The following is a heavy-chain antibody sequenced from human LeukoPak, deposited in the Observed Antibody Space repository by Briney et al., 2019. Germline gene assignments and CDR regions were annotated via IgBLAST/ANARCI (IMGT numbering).Heavy chain of an antibody. CDR2: MREDGGEI. V-gene: IGHV3-7*01. CDR3: ARGGARWFDS. J-gene: IGHJ5*01. D-gene: IGHD4/OR15-4a*01. CDR1: GFTFTSYT. Sequence: GGSLRLSCVASGFTFTSYTMSWVRQAPGKGLEWVASMREDGGEIYYVASVRGRSIISRDNSKNSLYLEMNSLRVDDTAVYYCARGGARWFDSWGQGTLVTVS.